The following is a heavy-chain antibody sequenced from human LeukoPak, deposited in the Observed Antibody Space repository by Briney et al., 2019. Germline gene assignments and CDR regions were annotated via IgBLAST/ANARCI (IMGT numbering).Heavy chain of an antibody. CDR1: EFTFSKYA. D-gene: IGHD3-16*01. J-gene: IGHJ4*02. CDR2: INGSGVIT. CDR3: AKDSSQGGDYFDS. V-gene: IGHV3-23*01. Sequence: GGSLRLSCAASEFTFSKYAMNWVRQAPGKGLEWVSGINGSGVITFYADSVKGRFTISRDNSKNTLYLQMNGLRAEDTAIYYCAKDSSQGGDYFDSWGQGTLVTVSS.